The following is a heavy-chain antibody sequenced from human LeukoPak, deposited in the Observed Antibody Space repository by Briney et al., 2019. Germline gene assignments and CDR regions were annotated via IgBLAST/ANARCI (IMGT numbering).Heavy chain of an antibody. CDR2: IYYSGST. Sequence: PSETLSLTCPVSGGSISSYYWSWIRQPPGKGPEGIGYIYYSGSTYYNPSLKSRVTISVDTSKNQFSLKLSSVTAADTAVYYCARVTLYYDILTGYYPDVWGQGTTVTVSS. J-gene: IGHJ6*02. V-gene: IGHV4-59*08. CDR3: ARVTLYYDILTGYYPDV. CDR1: GGSISSYY. D-gene: IGHD3-9*01.